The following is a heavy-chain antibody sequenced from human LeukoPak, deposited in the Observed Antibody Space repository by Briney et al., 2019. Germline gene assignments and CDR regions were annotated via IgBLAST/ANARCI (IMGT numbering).Heavy chain of an antibody. CDR2: IYYSGST. V-gene: IGHV4-30-4*01. D-gene: IGHD6-13*01. CDR3: ARVVDSSSWFPDY. J-gene: IGHJ4*02. CDR1: GGSISSGDYY. Sequence: PSETLYLTCTVSGGSISSGDYYWSWIRQPPGKGLEWIGYIYYSGSTYYNPSLKSRVTISVDTSKNQFSLKLSSVTAADTAVYYCARVVDSSSWFPDYWGQGTLVTVSS.